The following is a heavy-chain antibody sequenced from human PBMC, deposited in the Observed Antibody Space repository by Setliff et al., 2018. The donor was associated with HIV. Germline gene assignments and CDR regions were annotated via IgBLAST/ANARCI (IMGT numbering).Heavy chain of an antibody. J-gene: IGHJ4*02. V-gene: IGHV3-23*01. CDR2: IGGSTGST. CDR1: GFTFSDYY. CDR3: ARAASRYGSGSFYFDY. Sequence: GGSLRLSCAASGFTFSDYYMSWIRQAPGKGLEWVSAIGGSTGSTYYADSVKGRFTISTDNSKNTLYLQMNSLRAEDTAVYYCARAASRYGSGSFYFDYWGQGTLVTVSS. D-gene: IGHD3-10*01.